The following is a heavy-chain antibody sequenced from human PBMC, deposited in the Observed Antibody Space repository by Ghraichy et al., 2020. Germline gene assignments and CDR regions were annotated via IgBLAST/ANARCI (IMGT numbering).Heavy chain of an antibody. CDR1: GYSFTDYD. CDR2: VNPNSGGT. D-gene: IGHD6-19*01. J-gene: IGHJ6*02. Sequence: ASVKVSCKASGYSFTDYDMHWVRRAPGQGPEYMGWVNPNSGGTNYAQKFQGRVTMTRDTSISTVYMELRRLTSDDTAVYYCARERMAGTENYGMDVWGRGITVAVSS. CDR3: ARERMAGTENYGMDV. V-gene: IGHV1-2*02.